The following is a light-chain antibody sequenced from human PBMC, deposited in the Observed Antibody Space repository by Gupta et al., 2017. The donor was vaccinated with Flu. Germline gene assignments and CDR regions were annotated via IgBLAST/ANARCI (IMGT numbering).Light chain of an antibody. Sequence: DIVLTQSPGTLSLSPGDQATLSCRASQSVSSSYLAWYQQKPGQPPRLLIYGASSRATGIPDRFSGSGSGTDFTLTISRLEPEDVAVYYCQQYGSSPPYGSFGQGTKLVIK. V-gene: IGKV3-20*01. CDR1: QSVSSSY. J-gene: IGKJ2*03. CDR2: GAS. CDR3: QQYGSSPPYGS.